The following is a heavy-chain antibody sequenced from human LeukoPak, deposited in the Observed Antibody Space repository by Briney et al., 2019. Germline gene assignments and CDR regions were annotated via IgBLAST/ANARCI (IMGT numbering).Heavy chain of an antibody. CDR3: ASRERSGSYQRYAFDI. CDR2: IIPIFGTA. J-gene: IGHJ3*02. CDR1: RGTFSSYA. D-gene: IGHD1-26*01. Sequence: SSVKVSCKASRGTFSSYAISWLRQAPGQRLEWMGRIIPIFGTANYAQKFQGRVTITTDESTSTAYMELSSLRSEDTAVYYCASRERSGSYQRYAFDIWGQGTMVTVSS. V-gene: IGHV1-69*05.